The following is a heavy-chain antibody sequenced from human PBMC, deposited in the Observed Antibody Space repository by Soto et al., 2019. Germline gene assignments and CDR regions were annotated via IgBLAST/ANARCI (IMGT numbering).Heavy chain of an antibody. CDR1: GGTFNNYA. V-gene: IGHV1-69*01. CDR3: SSGRVAVLATYSFGY. D-gene: IGHD6-19*01. CDR2: IIPIIGTA. Sequence: QVQLVQSGAEVKKPGSSVKVSCKASGGTFNNYAISWVRQAPGQGLEWMGGIIPIIGTADYAHKFQGRLAISVDESTATTFMKLSRLRSEDTALYSCSSGRVAVLATYSFGYWGQGNLETDSS. J-gene: IGHJ4*02.